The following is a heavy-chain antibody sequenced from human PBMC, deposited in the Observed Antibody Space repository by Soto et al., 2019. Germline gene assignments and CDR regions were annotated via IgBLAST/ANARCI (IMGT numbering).Heavy chain of an antibody. D-gene: IGHD2-2*01. V-gene: IGHV4-39*01. CDR3: ARQSSEEEVPAALYYYYYGMDV. J-gene: IGHJ6*02. CDR1: GGSIRSSSYY. CDR2: IYYSGST. Sequence: SETLSLTCTVSGGSIRSSSYYWGWIRHPPGKGLEWIGSIYYSGSTYYNPSLKSRVTISVDTSKNQFSLKLSSVTAADTAVYYCARQSSEEEVPAALYYYYYGMDVWGQGTTVT.